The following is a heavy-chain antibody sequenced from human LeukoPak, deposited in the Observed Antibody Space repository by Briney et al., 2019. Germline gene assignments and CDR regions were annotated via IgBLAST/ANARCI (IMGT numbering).Heavy chain of an antibody. D-gene: IGHD3/OR15-3a*01. CDR2: VSSRSSYI. CDR1: GFTFSTCT. CDR3: AAGLVTPY. V-gene: IGHV3-21*01. J-gene: IGHJ4*02. Sequence: GGSLRLSCAASGFTFSTCTLNWVRQARGKGLEGVSSVSSRSSYIYYADSVKGRFTISRDNAKNSLYLQMNSLRVEDTAVYYCAAGLVTPYWGQGTLVTVSS.